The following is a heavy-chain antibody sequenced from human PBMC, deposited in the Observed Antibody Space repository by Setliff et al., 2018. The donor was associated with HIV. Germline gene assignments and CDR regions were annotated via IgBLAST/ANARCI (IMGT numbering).Heavy chain of an antibody. Sequence: GGSLRLSCAASGFTFSNYWMSWVRQAPGKGLEWVANIKEDGSNKYYADSVKGRFTISRDNSKNMMNLQMNSLRAEDTVVYYCRVGGGYYYGVVVYWGQGTLVTVSS. CDR1: GFTFSNYW. J-gene: IGHJ4*02. CDR3: RVGGGYYYGVVVY. CDR2: IKEDGSNK. V-gene: IGHV3-7*01. D-gene: IGHD1-26*01.